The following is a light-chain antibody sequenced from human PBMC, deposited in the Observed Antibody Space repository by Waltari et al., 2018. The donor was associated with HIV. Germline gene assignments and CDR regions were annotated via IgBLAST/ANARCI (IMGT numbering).Light chain of an antibody. CDR1: SSNIGKNY. CDR3: GTWDTSLGAVV. CDR2: ENN. Sequence: QSVLTQPPSVSATPRQQVTISCSGTSSNIGKNYVSWFQQLPGTAPKLLIYENNKRPSGIPDGFSGSNSGTSATLGITGLQTGDEADYYCGTWDTSLGAVVFGGGTKLAVL. J-gene: IGLJ2*01. V-gene: IGLV1-51*02.